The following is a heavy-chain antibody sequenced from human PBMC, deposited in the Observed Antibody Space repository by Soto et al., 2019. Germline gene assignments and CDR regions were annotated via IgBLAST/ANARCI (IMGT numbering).Heavy chain of an antibody. CDR1: GFTFRSYV. CDR3: ARWGTTGGLDV. CDR2: TSYDGSNN. Sequence: ESGGGEVQPGTSLRLSCVGSGFTFRSYVIHWVRQAPGKGLEWVALTSYDGSNNFYGDSVKGRFTISRDNSRNTVELQMDSLRLEDTALYYCARWGTTGGLDVWGQGTLVSVSS. V-gene: IGHV3-33*05. J-gene: IGHJ4*02. D-gene: IGHD3-16*01.